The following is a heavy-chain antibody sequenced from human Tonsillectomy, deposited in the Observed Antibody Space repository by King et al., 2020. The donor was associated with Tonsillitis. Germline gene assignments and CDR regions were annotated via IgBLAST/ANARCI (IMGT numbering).Heavy chain of an antibody. D-gene: IGHD2-2*03. CDR1: RFTFTTYT. V-gene: IGHV3-30*04. CDR3: AGAAGGYCSGTSCLSWFDP. CDR2: ISHDGSNK. Sequence: VQLVESGGGVVQPGRSLRLSCAASRFTFTTYTLHWVRQAPGKGLEWVAVISHDGSNKYYADSVQGRFTISRDNSNNTLYLQMNSLRAEDTAVYYCAGAAGGYCSGTSCLSWFDPWGQGTLVTVSS. J-gene: IGHJ5*02.